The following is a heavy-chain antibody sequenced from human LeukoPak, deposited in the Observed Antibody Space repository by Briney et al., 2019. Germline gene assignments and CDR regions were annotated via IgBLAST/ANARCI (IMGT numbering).Heavy chain of an antibody. J-gene: IGHJ4*02. CDR2: IYYSGST. CDR3: ATGIAVAGKIDY. D-gene: IGHD6-19*01. V-gene: IGHV4-30-4*01. CDR1: GGSISSGDYY. Sequence: SQTLSLTCTVSGGSISSGDYYWSWIRQPPEKGLEWIGYIYYSGSTYYNPSLKSRVTISVDTSKNQFSLKLSSVTAADTAVYYCATGIAVAGKIDYWGQGTLVTVSS.